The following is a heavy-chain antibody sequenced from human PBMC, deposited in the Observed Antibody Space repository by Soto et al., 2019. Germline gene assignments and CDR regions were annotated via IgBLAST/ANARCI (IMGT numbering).Heavy chain of an antibody. Sequence: SETLSLTCAVSGYSISSGYYWGWIRQPPGKGLEWIGSIYHSGSTYYNPSFKSRVTISVDTSKNQFSLKLSSVTAADTAVYYCAREYGIYYDSSGYFDAFDIWGQGTMVTVSS. CDR3: AREYGIYYDSSGYFDAFDI. D-gene: IGHD3-22*01. CDR1: GYSISSGYY. J-gene: IGHJ3*02. CDR2: IYHSGST. V-gene: IGHV4-38-2*02.